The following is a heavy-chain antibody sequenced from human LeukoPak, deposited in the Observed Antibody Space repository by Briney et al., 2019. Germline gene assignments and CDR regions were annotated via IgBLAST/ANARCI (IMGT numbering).Heavy chain of an antibody. V-gene: IGHV4-38-2*02. Sequence: PSETLSLTCTVSAYSITSGYYWGWIWQPPGKGLEGIGSIYHSGSTHYDPSLNRRVTMSVDTSKNQVSLKLSSVTAADTAVYYCARNEHYDSWSGYLGYFDYWGQGTLVTVSS. CDR1: AYSITSGYY. CDR2: IYHSGST. CDR3: ARNEHYDSWSGYLGYFDY. J-gene: IGHJ4*02. D-gene: IGHD3-3*01.